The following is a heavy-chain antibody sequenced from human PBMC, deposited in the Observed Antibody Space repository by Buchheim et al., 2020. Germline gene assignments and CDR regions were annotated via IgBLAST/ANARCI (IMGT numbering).Heavy chain of an antibody. CDR1: GGSISSGDYY. CDR2: IYYSGST. Sequence: QVQLQESGPGLVKPSQTLSLTCTVSGGSISSGDYYWSWIRQPPGQGLEWIGYIYYSGSTYYNPSLKSRVTISVDTSKNQFSLKLSSVTAADTAVYYCARMGCGRDGYTNYYYGMDVWGQGTT. CDR3: ARMGCGRDGYTNYYYGMDV. J-gene: IGHJ6*02. V-gene: IGHV4-30-4*01. D-gene: IGHD5-24*01.